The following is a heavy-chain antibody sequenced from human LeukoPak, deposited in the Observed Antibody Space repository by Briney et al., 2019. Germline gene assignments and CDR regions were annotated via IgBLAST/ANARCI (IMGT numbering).Heavy chain of an antibody. D-gene: IGHD3-10*01. J-gene: IGHJ5*02. Sequence: GGSLRLSCAASGLTFSSHSMNWVRQAPGKGLEWVSSISSSSSYIYYADSVKGRFTISRDNAKNSLYLQMNSLRAEDTAVYYCARDYGSGSYPYWFDPWGQGTLVTVSS. CDR1: GLTFSSHS. CDR2: ISSSSSYI. V-gene: IGHV3-21*01. CDR3: ARDYGSGSYPYWFDP.